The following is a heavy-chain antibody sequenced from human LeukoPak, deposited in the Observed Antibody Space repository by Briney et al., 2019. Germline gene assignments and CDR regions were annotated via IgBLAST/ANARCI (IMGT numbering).Heavy chain of an antibody. D-gene: IGHD3-10*01. CDR1: GGSISSYY. J-gene: IGHJ4*02. CDR2: IYYSGST. V-gene: IGHV4-59*01. Sequence: SVTLSLTCTVSGGSISSYYWSWIRQPPGKGLEWIGYIYYSGSTNYNHSLKSRVTISVDTSKNQFSLKLSSVTAADTAVYYCARDGYYYGSGSYSPFDYWGQGTLVTVSS. CDR3: ARDGYYYGSGSYSPFDY.